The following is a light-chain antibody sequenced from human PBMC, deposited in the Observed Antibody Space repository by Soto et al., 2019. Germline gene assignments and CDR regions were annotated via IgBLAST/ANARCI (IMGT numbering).Light chain of an antibody. J-gene: IGLJ1*01. CDR3: AAWDDSLSGSYV. Sequence: QSVLTQPPSASGTPGQRVTVSCSGSSSNIGNNYVFWYQHLPGTAPKLLIYRNDQRPSGVSDRFSGSKSGTSASLAISGLWSEDEADYYCAAWDDSLSGSYVFGTGTKLTVL. CDR2: RND. CDR1: SSNIGNNY. V-gene: IGLV1-47*03.